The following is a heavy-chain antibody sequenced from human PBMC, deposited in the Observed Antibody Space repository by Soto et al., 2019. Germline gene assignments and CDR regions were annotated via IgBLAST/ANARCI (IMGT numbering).Heavy chain of an antibody. D-gene: IGHD2-2*01. CDR2: INPSGGST. CDR1: VYTFTSYY. CDR3: ARDLGSSTSCY. Sequence: ASVKVSCKASVYTFTSYYMHWVRQAPGQGLEWMGIINPSGGSTSYAQKFQGRVTMTRDTSTSTVYMELSSLKSEDTAVYYCARDLGSSTSCYWGQGTLVTVSS. J-gene: IGHJ4*02. V-gene: IGHV1-46*03.